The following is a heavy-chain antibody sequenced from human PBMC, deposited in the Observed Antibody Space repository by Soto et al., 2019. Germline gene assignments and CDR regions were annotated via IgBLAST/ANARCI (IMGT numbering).Heavy chain of an antibody. V-gene: IGHV3-48*02. D-gene: IGHD2-21*02. Sequence: VQLVESGGGAVQPGRSLRLSCAASGFTFSSYSMNWVRQAPGKGLEWVSYISSSSSTIYYADSVKGRFTISRDNAKNSLYLQMNSLRDEDTAVYYCAREQRSTYCGGDCYFDYWGQGTLVTVSS. J-gene: IGHJ4*02. CDR2: ISSSSSTI. CDR1: GFTFSSYS. CDR3: AREQRSTYCGGDCYFDY.